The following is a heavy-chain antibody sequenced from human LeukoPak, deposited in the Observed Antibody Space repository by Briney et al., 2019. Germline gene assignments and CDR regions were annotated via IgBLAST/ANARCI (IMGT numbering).Heavy chain of an antibody. V-gene: IGHV4-31*03. J-gene: IGHJ4*02. CDR2: IYYSGST. CDR3: AREGGPYRPLDY. CDR1: GGSISSGGYY. Sequence: MASETLSLTCTVSGGSISSGGYYWSWIRQHPGKGLEWIGYIYYSGSTYYNPSLKSRVTISVDTSKNQFSLKLSSVTAADTAVYYCAREGGPYRPLDYSGQGTLVTVS. D-gene: IGHD3-16*01.